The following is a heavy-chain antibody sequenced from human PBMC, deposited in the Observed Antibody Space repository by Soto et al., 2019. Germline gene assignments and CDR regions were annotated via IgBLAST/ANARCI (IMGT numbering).Heavy chain of an antibody. J-gene: IGHJ6*02. Sequence: SETLSLTCTVSCGSISNYYWTWIRQPPGKGLEWIGYIDYSGSTNRNPSVKSRVTISLDTSKNQFSLKMTSVTAADTAVYYCARGGRYYYSGMDVWGQGTTVTVSS. V-gene: IGHV4-59*01. CDR3: ARGGRYYYSGMDV. CDR2: IDYSGST. CDR1: CGSISNYY. D-gene: IGHD1-26*01.